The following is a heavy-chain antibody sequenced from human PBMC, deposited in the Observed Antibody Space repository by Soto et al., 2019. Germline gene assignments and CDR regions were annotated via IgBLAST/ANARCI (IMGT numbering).Heavy chain of an antibody. Sequence: ASVKVSCTASGYTFTSYAIHWVRLAPGQRLEWMGWINAGNGNTKYSQKFQGRVTITRDTSASTAYMDLSSLRSEDTAVYYCARDSGNYYDSSGYYLAAFDIWGQGTMVTVSS. CDR2: INAGNGNT. D-gene: IGHD3-22*01. CDR3: ARDSGNYYDSSGYYLAAFDI. V-gene: IGHV1-3*01. CDR1: GYTFTSYA. J-gene: IGHJ3*02.